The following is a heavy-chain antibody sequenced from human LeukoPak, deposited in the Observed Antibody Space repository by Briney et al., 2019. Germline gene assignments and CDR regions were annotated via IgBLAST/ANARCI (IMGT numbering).Heavy chain of an antibody. D-gene: IGHD6-19*01. Sequence: PGGSLRLSCAASGFTFSSYAMSWVRQAPGKGLEWVSAISGSGGSTYYADSVKGRFTISRDNARYSLYLQMDSLRAEDTAVYYCARVPYSSGWYSFFDHWGQGALVTVSS. CDR3: ARVPYSSGWYSFFDH. CDR1: GFTFSSYA. CDR2: ISGSGGST. V-gene: IGHV3-23*01. J-gene: IGHJ4*02.